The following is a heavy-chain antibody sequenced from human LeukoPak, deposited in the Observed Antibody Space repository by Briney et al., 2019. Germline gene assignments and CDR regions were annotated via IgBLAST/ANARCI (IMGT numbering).Heavy chain of an antibody. CDR2: ISGSGGST. CDR1: GFTFSSYA. CDR3: ASAPTGTYYFDY. J-gene: IGHJ4*02. D-gene: IGHD4-17*01. V-gene: IGHV3-23*01. Sequence: PGGSLRLSCSAYGFTFSSYAVRWVRQAPGRGLELVSAISGSGGSTYYADSVKGRLTISRDNSKNTLYLKMNRLRAEDTAVYYCASAPTGTYYFDYWGRGTLVTVSS.